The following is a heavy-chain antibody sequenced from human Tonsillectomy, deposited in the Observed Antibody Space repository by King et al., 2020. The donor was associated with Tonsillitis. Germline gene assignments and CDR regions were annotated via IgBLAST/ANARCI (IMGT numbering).Heavy chain of an antibody. Sequence: VQLVESGGGVAQPGRSLRLSCAASGFDFTIYAMHWVRQAPGKGLEWVAAISNDGGDKYYTDSMKGRVTISRDNSKNTLYLQMNSLTVEETAVYYCTTLTTSGPYYFDYWGQGTLVTVSS. CDR2: ISNDGGDK. CDR1: GFDFTIYA. J-gene: IGHJ4*02. CDR3: TTLTTSGPYYFDY. D-gene: IGHD1-14*01. V-gene: IGHV3-30*10.